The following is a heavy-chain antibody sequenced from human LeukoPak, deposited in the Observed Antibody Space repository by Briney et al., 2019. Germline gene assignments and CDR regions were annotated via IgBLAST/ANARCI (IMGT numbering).Heavy chain of an antibody. Sequence: SGGSLRLSCAASGFTFSDYYMSWIRQAPGKELEWISYINTSGSTIYYADSVKGRFTISRDNAKNSLYLQMNSLRPEDTAVYYCATRVYCGGDCYSSHGMDVWGPGTTVTVSS. V-gene: IGHV3-11*01. CDR1: GFTFSDYY. CDR2: INTSGSTI. J-gene: IGHJ6*02. CDR3: ATRVYCGGDCYSSHGMDV. D-gene: IGHD2-21*02.